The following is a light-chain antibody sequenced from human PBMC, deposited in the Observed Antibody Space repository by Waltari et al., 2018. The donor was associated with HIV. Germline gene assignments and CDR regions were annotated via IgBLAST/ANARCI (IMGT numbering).Light chain of an antibody. CDR2: KDP. CDR3: QSSDNGGTYVV. V-gene: IGLV3-25*03. CDR1: TLSDQY. Sequence: CHLTQPPSVSASPGPPTRITCSGLTLSDQYVNWYQQKAGQAPVLVIYKDPERPSGIPGRFSGSNSGTTVTLIISGVQAEDEADYYCQSSDNGGTYVVFGGGTKLTVL. J-gene: IGLJ2*01.